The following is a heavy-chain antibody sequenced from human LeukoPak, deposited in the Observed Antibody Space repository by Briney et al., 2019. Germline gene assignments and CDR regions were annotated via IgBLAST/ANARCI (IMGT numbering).Heavy chain of an antibody. D-gene: IGHD2-15*01. J-gene: IGHJ4*02. V-gene: IGHV1-69*01. CDR3: AFYLGYCSGGSCYHHFDY. CDR2: IIPIFGTP. Sequence: SVKVSCKASGDTFRSNAISWVRQAPGQGLEWTGGIIPIFGTPNYAQKFQGRVTITADESTSTAYMELSSLRSEDTAVYFCAFYLGYCSGGSCYHHFDYWGQGTLVTVSS. CDR1: GDTFRSNA.